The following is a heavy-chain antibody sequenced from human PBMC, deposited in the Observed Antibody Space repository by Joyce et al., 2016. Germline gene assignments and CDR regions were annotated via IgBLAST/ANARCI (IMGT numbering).Heavy chain of an antibody. Sequence: EVQLVQSGAEVKKPGESLKISCNGSGYRFSTYWIGWVRQMPGKGLEWMGLIYPADSDTKYSPAVQGQVTISVDKSISTAFLQWSSLKASDTATYCCARQIRTHQSLSSFHAAFDIWGRGTMVTVSS. CDR2: IYPADSDT. V-gene: IGHV5-51*01. J-gene: IGHJ3*02. CDR3: ARQIRTHQSLSSFHAAFDI. D-gene: IGHD1/OR15-1a*01. CDR1: GYRFSTYW.